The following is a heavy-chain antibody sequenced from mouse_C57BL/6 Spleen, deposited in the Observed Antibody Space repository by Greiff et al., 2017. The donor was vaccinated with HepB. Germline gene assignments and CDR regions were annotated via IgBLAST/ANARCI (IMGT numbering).Heavy chain of an antibody. Sequence: VKLVESGPGLVQPSQSLSITCTVSGFSLTSYGVHWVRQSPGKGLEWLGVIWRGGSTDYNAAFMSRLSITKDNSKSQVFFKMNSLQADDTAIYYCAKTNRDPYYAMDYWGQGTSVTVSS. D-gene: IGHD4-1*01. CDR3: AKTNRDPYYAMDY. J-gene: IGHJ4*01. CDR2: IWRGGST. CDR1: GFSLTSYG. V-gene: IGHV2-5*01.